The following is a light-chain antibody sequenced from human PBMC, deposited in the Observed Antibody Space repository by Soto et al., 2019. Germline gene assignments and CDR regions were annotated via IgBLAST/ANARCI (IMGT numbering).Light chain of an antibody. J-gene: IGLJ3*02. Sequence: QLVLTQPPSVSGAPGQRVTISCTGSSSNIGAGYGVYWYQQLPGTAPKLLIYGNSNRPSGVPDRFSGSKSGTSASLAITGLQAEDEADYYCQSYDSSLSGWVFGGGTQLTVL. V-gene: IGLV1-40*01. CDR2: GNS. CDR3: QSYDSSLSGWV. CDR1: SSNIGAGYG.